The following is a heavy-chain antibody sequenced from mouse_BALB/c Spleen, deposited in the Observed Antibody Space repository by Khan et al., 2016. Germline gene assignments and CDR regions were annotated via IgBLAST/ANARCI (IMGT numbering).Heavy chain of an antibody. V-gene: IGHV3-1*02. CDR1: GYSITSGYS. CDR2: IHYSGST. D-gene: IGHD1-2*01. CDR3: MVNHYYGDGY. J-gene: IGHJ2*01. Sequence: EVQLQESGPDLVKPSQSLSLTCTVTGYSITSGYSWHWIRQFPGNKLEWIGYIHYSGSTNYNPSLKSRISITRDTSENQIFLQLNSVTTEATASYYCMVNHYYGDGYWGQGTTLTVSS.